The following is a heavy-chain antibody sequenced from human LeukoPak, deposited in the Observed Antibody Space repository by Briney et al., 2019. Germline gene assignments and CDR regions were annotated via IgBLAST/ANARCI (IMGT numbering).Heavy chain of an antibody. CDR3: ARDARDCSSTSCYAPHDYYYGMDV. V-gene: IGHV1-69*13. D-gene: IGHD2-2*01. Sequence: SVKVSCKASGGTFSSYAISWVRQAPGQGLEWMGGIIPIFGTANYAQKFQGRVTITADESTSTAYMELSSLRSEDTAVYYCARDARDCSSTSCYAPHDYYYGMDVWGQGTTVTVS. CDR1: GGTFSSYA. CDR2: IIPIFGTA. J-gene: IGHJ6*02.